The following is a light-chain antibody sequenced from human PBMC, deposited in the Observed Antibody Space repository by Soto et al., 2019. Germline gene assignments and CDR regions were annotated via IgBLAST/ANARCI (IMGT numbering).Light chain of an antibody. Sequence: NFMLTQPHSVSGSPGKTVTISCTRSSGSIASNFVQWHQQRPGSSPTNVIYEDNRRPSGVPDRFSGSIDIPSNSASLTISGLKTEDAADDYCQSYDTADQGVFGGGTKVTVL. CDR2: EDN. J-gene: IGLJ2*01. CDR1: SGSIASNF. CDR3: QSYDTADQGV. V-gene: IGLV6-57*01.